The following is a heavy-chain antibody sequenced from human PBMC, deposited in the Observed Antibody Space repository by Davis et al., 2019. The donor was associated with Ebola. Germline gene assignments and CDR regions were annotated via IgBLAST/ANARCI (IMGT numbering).Heavy chain of an antibody. J-gene: IGHJ4*02. V-gene: IGHV7-4-1*02. CDR3: ARVGRIAARPLLDY. CDR2: INTNTGNP. CDR1: GYTFTSYA. D-gene: IGHD6-6*01. Sequence: AASVKVSCKASGYTFTSYAMNWVRQAPGQGLEWMGWINTNTGNPTYAQGFTGRFVFSLDTSVSTAYLQISSLKAEDTAVYYCARVGRIAARPLLDYWGQGTLVTVSS.